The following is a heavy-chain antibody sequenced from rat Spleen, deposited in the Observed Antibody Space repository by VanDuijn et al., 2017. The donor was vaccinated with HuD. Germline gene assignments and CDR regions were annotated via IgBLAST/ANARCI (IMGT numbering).Heavy chain of an antibody. J-gene: IGHJ4*01. V-gene: IGHV5-58*01. CDR2: INTDGGST. D-gene: IGHD4-1*01. CDR3: TRPIRTTGVMDD. Sequence: EVQLVETGGGLVQPGRSLKLSCVASGFTFSSYWMYWIRQAPGKGLEWVSSINTDGGSTFYPDSVKGRFTISRDNAKSTLYLQMNSLRSEDTATYYCTRPIRTTGVMDDWGQGASVTVSS. CDR1: GFTFSSYW.